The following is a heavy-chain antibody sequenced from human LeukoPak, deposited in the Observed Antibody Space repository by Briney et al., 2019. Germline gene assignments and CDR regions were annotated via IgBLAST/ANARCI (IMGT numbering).Heavy chain of an antibody. CDR3: AKDPTDFDSSGQTYFDY. J-gene: IGHJ4*02. CDR1: GGSISSYY. Sequence: ETLSLTCTVSGGSISSYYWSWVRQAPGKGLEWVSGISGSGGITHYADSVRGRFTISRDNSKNTLHLQMNSLRAEDTAVYYCAKDPTDFDSSGQTYFDYWGQGTLVTVSS. D-gene: IGHD3-22*01. V-gene: IGHV3-23*01. CDR2: ISGSGGIT.